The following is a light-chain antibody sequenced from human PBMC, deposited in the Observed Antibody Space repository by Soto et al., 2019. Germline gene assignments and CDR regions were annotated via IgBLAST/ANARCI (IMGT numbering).Light chain of an antibody. V-gene: IGKV3-11*01. CDR2: DAS. J-gene: IGKJ5*01. CDR3: QLRSSWSRIN. Sequence: ESMLTQSPATLSLSPGERATLSCRASQSVRSYLAWYQQKPGQAPRLLIYDASNRAPGIPARVTGSGSGTDFALTVSGLVLDEFAVYYCQLRSSWSRINFGQGTRLDI. CDR1: QSVRSY.